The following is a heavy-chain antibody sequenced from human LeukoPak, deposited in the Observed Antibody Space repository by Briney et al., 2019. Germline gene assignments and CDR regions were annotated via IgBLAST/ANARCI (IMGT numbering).Heavy chain of an antibody. V-gene: IGHV4-59*01. CDR2: IYYSGST. CDR3: ARARYYYDTDYYFDY. CDR1: GGSTSSYY. J-gene: IGHJ4*02. D-gene: IGHD3-22*01. Sequence: SETLSLTCTVSGGSTSSYYWSWIRQPPGKGLEWIGYIYYSGSTNYNPSLKSRVTISVDTSKNQFSLKLSSVTAADTAVYYCARARYYYDTDYYFDYWGQGTLVTVSS.